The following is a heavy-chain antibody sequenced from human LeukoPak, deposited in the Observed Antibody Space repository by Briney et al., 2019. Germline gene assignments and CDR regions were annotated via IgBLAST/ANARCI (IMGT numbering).Heavy chain of an antibody. V-gene: IGHV3-74*01. CDR3: VRVGDDYNFDY. CDR1: GFTFSSYC. D-gene: IGHD5-24*01. J-gene: IGHJ4*02. CDR2: ISRDRSST. Sequence: GGSLRLSCAASGFTFSSYCMHWVRDAPGKGVEGVSRISRDRSSTNYVESVRGRFTISRDNAKKTLSLQMNRPLDEDTAVSFGVRVGDDYNFDYWGQGTLVAVSS.